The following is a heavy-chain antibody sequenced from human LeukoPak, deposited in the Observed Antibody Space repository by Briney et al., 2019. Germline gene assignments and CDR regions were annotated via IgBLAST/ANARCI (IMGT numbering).Heavy chain of an antibody. CDR1: GYTFTSYG. D-gene: IGHD6-13*01. CDR3: ARFDRIAAAGII. V-gene: IGHV1-18*01. J-gene: IGHJ4*02. CDR2: ISAYNGNT. Sequence: ASVKVSCTASGYTFTSYGISWVRQAPGQGLEWMGWISAYNGNTNYAQTLQGRVTMTTDTSTSTAYMELRSLRSDDTAVYYCARFDRIAAAGIIWGQGTLVTVSS.